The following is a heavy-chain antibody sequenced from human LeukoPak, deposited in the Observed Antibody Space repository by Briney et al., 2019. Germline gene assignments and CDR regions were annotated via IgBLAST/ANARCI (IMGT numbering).Heavy chain of an antibody. V-gene: IGHV3-23*01. Sequence: GGSLRLSCAASGFTFSSYSMNWVRQAPGKGLEWVSVVSDSNSTYYEVSVKGRFTISRDNSKNTLFLQMNCLRAEDTAVYYCAKEGSAGSIGAFDIWGQGTMVTVSS. CDR1: GFTFSSYS. D-gene: IGHD2-2*01. J-gene: IGHJ3*02. CDR2: VSDSNST. CDR3: AKEGSAGSIGAFDI.